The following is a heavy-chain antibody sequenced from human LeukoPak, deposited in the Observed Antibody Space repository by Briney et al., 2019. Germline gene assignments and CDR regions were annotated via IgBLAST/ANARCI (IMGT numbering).Heavy chain of an antibody. D-gene: IGHD4-17*01. CDR3: ARILYGDYAVDY. CDR2: IDPSDSYT. CDR1: GYSFTSYW. Sequence: GESLKISCKGSGYSFTSYWISWVRQMPGKGLEWMGRIDPSDSYTNYSPSFQGHVTISADKSISTAYLQWSSLKASDTAMYYCARILYGDYAVDYWGQGTLATVSS. V-gene: IGHV5-10-1*01. J-gene: IGHJ4*02.